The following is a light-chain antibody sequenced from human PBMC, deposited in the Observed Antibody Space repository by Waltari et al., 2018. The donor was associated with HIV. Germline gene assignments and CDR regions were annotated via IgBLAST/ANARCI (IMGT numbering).Light chain of an antibody. CDR3: SSYETSVTVT. Sequence: QSILTQPASVSGSPGQSITISCTGPIRDLRDYTTISVSWYQHHPGQVPKLLIYGVNDRPSGVSSRFSGSKSGNTASLTISGLQPEDEAYYYCSSYETSVTVTFGGGTRVTVL. J-gene: IGLJ2*01. V-gene: IGLV2-14*03. CDR2: GVN. CDR1: IRDLRDYTTIS.